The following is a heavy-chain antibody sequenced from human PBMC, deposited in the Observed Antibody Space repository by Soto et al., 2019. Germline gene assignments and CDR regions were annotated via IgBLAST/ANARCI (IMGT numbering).Heavy chain of an antibody. Sequence: QLQLQESGPGLVKPSETLSLTCTVSGGSISRSRYYWGWIRQSPGKGLEWIGSIYYRGSTYYNPSLKSRLTMSVDTSKNQFSLRLSSVTAVDTAVYYCARGSGGSGSYDWFDPWGQGTLVTVSS. CDR2: IYYRGST. J-gene: IGHJ5*02. CDR1: GGSISRSRYY. CDR3: ARGSGGSGSYDWFDP. V-gene: IGHV4-39*01. D-gene: IGHD3-10*01.